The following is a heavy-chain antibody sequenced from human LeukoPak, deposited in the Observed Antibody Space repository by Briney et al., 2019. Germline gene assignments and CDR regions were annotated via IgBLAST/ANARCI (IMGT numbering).Heavy chain of an antibody. Sequence: SETLSLTCAVYGGSFSGYYWSWIRQPPGKGLEWIGEINHSGSTNYNPSLKSRVTISVDTSKNQFSLKLSSVTAADTAVYYCARDRAQGRQRMEDDAFHIWGQGTMVTVSS. CDR1: GGSFSGYY. CDR3: ARDRAQGRQRMEDDAFHI. D-gene: IGHD6-25*01. V-gene: IGHV4-34*01. J-gene: IGHJ3*02. CDR2: INHSGST.